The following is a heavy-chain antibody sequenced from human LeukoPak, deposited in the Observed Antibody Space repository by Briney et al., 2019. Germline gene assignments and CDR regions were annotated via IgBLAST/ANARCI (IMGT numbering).Heavy chain of an antibody. V-gene: IGHV1-69*05. D-gene: IGHD3-22*01. Sequence: SVKVSCKASGGTFSSYAISWVRQAPGQGLEWMGGIIPIFGTANYAQKFQGRVTITTDESTSTAYMELSSLRSEDTAVCYCARDTPRMIVVARPHHDAFDIWGQGTMVTVSS. CDR3: ARDTPRMIVVARPHHDAFDI. CDR1: GGTFSSYA. J-gene: IGHJ3*02. CDR2: IIPIFGTA.